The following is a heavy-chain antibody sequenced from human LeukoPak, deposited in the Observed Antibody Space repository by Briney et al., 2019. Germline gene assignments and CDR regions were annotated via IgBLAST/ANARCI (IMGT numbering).Heavy chain of an antibody. CDR2: INPNSGGT. J-gene: IGHJ5*02. Sequence: ASVKVPCKASGYTFTGYYMHWVRQAPGQGLEWMGWINPNSGGTNYAQKFQGRVTMTRDTSISTAHMELSRLRSDDTAVYYCARDEYCSSTSCHLGWFDPWGQGTLVTVSS. D-gene: IGHD2-2*01. V-gene: IGHV1-2*02. CDR1: GYTFTGYY. CDR3: ARDEYCSSTSCHLGWFDP.